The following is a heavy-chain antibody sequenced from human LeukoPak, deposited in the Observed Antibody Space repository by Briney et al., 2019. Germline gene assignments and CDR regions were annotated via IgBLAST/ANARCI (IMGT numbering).Heavy chain of an antibody. CDR1: GGSISSYY. D-gene: IGHD4-11*01. V-gene: IGHV4-4*07. CDR2: IYTSGST. Sequence: SETLSLTCTVSGGSISSYYWSWIRQPAGKGLEWVGRIYTSGSTNYNPSLKSRVTMSVDTSKNQFSLKLSSVTAADTAVYYCAREGTTVTWYYYYYMDVWGKGTTVTVSS. CDR3: AREGTTVTWYYYYYMDV. J-gene: IGHJ6*03.